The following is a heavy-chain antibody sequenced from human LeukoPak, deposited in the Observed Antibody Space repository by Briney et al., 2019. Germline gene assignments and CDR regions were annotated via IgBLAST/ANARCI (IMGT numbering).Heavy chain of an antibody. CDR1: GCSFTSYW. V-gene: IGHV5-51*01. Sequence: GEAPQIPCKGSGCSFTSYWIGWGRRMPGKGREWMGIIYPGDCDTRYSASFQGQVTLSADKSISTAYLQWSSLKASDTAMYYCARLLEYSSSSYYYGMDVWGQGTPVTVSS. J-gene: IGHJ6*02. D-gene: IGHD6-6*01. CDR3: ARLLEYSSSSYYYGMDV. CDR2: IYPGDCDT.